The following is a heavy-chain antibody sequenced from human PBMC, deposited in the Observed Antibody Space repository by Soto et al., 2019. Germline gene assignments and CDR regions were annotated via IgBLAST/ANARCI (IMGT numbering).Heavy chain of an antibody. Sequence: GGSLRLSCAASGFTFSSYAMSWVRQAPGKGLEWVSAISGSGGTAYYADSVKGRFTISRDNSKNTLYLQMNSLRAEDTTVYYCAKAGTRYCSGGSCYSKGFDPWGQGTLVTVSS. CDR3: AKAGTRYCSGGSCYSKGFDP. CDR2: ISGSGGTA. CDR1: GFTFSSYA. J-gene: IGHJ5*02. V-gene: IGHV3-23*01. D-gene: IGHD2-15*01.